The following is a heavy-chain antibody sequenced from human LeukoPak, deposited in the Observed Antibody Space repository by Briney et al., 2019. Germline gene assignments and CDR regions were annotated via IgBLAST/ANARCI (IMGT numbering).Heavy chain of an antibody. CDR3: AKDGLYYDGSEHVYYFDS. D-gene: IGHD3-22*01. CDR1: GFTFSRSA. CDR2: IIYSGGAT. J-gene: IGHJ4*02. Sequence: GGSLRLSCAASGFTFSRSAMTWVRQGPGTGLEFVASIIYSGGATYYADSVKGRFTISRDNSKNTLYLQMNSLRAEDTALYYCAKDGLYYDGSEHVYYFDSWGQGTLVTVS. V-gene: IGHV3-23*01.